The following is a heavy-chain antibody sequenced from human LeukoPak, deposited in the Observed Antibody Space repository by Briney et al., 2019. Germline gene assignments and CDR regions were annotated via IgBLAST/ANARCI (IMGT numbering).Heavy chain of an antibody. CDR2: INPNSGGT. D-gene: IGHD2-2*01. J-gene: IGHJ3*02. V-gene: IGHV1-2*02. Sequence: ASVKVSCKASGYTFTGYYMHWVRQAPGQGLEWMGWINPNSGGTNYAQKFQGRVTMTRDTSISTAYMELSRLRSDDTAVYYCARDTQICSTSCMKHLDAFDIWGQGTMVTVSS. CDR3: ARDTQICSTSCMKHLDAFDI. CDR1: GYTFTGYY.